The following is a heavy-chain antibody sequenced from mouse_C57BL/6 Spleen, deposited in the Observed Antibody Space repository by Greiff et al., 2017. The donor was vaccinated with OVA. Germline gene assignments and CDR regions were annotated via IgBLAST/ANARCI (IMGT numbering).Heavy chain of an antibody. Sequence: VQLVESGPELVKPGASVKISCKASGYAFSSSWMNWVKQRPGKGLEWIGRLYPGDGDTNYNGKFKGKATLTADKSSSTAYMQLSSLTSEDSAVYFCATGEGDGAHWYFDVWGTGTTVTASS. J-gene: IGHJ1*03. D-gene: IGHD1-1*02. CDR2: LYPGDGDT. CDR1: GYAFSSSW. CDR3: ATGEGDGAHWYFDV. V-gene: IGHV1-82*01.